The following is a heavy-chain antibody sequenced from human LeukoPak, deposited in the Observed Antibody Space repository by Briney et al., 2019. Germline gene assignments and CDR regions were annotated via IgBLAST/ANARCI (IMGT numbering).Heavy chain of an antibody. Sequence: GGSLRLSCAASGFTFSSYSMNGVRQAPGKGLEWVSSISSSSSYIYYADSVKGRFTISRDNSKNTLYLQMNSLRAEDTAVYYCARAAYSSSWFTSYYYYGMDVWGQGTTVTVSS. D-gene: IGHD6-13*01. CDR2: ISSSSSYI. V-gene: IGHV3-21*01. CDR3: ARAAYSSSWFTSYYYYGMDV. J-gene: IGHJ6*02. CDR1: GFTFSSYS.